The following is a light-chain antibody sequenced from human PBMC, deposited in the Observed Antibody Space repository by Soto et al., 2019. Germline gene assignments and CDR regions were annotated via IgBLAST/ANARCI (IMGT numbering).Light chain of an antibody. CDR1: QSVSSTF. V-gene: IGKV3-20*01. CDR3: QQYDSSRT. CDR2: GSS. J-gene: IGKJ1*01. Sequence: EIVLTQSPGTLSLSPGERATLSCRASQSVSSTFLAWYQQKPGQAPRVLIYGSSARAAGIPDRFSGSGSGTDFTLTISRLEPEDFAVYECQQYDSSRTFGQGTKVEMK.